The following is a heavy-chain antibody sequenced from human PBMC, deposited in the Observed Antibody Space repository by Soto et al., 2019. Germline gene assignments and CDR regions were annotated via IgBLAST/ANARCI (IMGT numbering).Heavy chain of an antibody. CDR2: ISFNGRKK. CDR3: ARDWLRRDDILTPSWNFNL. CDR1: GFNFTYNA. D-gene: IGHD3-9*01. J-gene: IGHJ2*01. V-gene: IGHV3-30*04. Sequence: QEQLVESGGGVVRPGKSLRLSCEASGFNFTYNAMHWVRQGPGKGLEWVAVISFNGRKKFYARSVKGRFTISRDNSKNTLYLQINNLRPGDTAVYYCARDWLRRDDILTPSWNFNLWGQGTLVTAS.